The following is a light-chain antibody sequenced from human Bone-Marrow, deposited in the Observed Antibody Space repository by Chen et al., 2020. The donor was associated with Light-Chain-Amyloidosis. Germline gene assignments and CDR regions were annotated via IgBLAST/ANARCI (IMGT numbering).Light chain of an antibody. Sequence: EIVLTQSPGTLSLSPGEGANLSCRASQTISSNYLTWYQQKSGQAPRHLIYGSSSRAAGIPDRCHGRGTGTDFTLTINRLVPEDFAMEDGQRYGTSPLTFGGATKVKI. CDR1: QTISSNY. J-gene: IGKJ4*01. CDR2: GSS. CDR3: QRYGTSPLT. V-gene: IGKV3-20*01.